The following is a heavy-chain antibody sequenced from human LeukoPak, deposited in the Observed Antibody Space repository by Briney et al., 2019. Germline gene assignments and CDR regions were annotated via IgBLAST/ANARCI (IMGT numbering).Heavy chain of an antibody. Sequence: SQTLSLTCAISGDSVSSNSAAWNWIRQSPSRGLERLGRTYYRSKRYNDYAVSVKSRITINPDTSKNQFSLQLNSVTPEDTAVYYCARDPGRLGYDSSGYPFDAFDIWGQGTMVTVSS. CDR1: GDSVSSNSAA. D-gene: IGHD3-22*01. CDR3: ARDPGRLGYDSSGYPFDAFDI. CDR2: TYYRSKRYN. V-gene: IGHV6-1*01. J-gene: IGHJ3*02.